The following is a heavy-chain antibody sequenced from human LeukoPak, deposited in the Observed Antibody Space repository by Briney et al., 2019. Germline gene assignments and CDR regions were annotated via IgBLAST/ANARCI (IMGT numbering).Heavy chain of an antibody. V-gene: IGHV4-39*01. J-gene: IGHJ3*02. CDR3: ARHYIAGPNAFDI. CDR2: IYYSGST. Sequence: SETLSLTCTVSGGSVSSVNHYWTWIRQPPGQGLEWIGSIYYSGSTYYNASLKSRVTISVDTSKNQFSLKLSSMTAADTAVYYCARHYIAGPNAFDIWGQGTMVTVSS. CDR1: GGSVSSVNHY. D-gene: IGHD6-13*01.